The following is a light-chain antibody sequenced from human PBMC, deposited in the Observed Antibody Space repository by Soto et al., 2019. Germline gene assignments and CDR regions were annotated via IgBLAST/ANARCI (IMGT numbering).Light chain of an antibody. CDR2: GAF. CDR3: QQYGRSSI. CDR1: QSVSSRN. V-gene: IGKV3-20*01. J-gene: IGKJ5*01. Sequence: EILLTQSPGTLSLSPGERATLSCRASQSVSSRNLAWYQQKPGQAPRLLIYGAFSRATGIPDRFSGSGSGTDFTLTISRLEPEDFAVYYCQQYGRSSIFGQGPRLEIK.